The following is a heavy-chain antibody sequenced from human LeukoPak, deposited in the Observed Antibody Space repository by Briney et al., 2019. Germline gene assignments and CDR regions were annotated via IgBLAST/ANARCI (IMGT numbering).Heavy chain of an antibody. CDR3: AKGFYYGSGSYLFDY. CDR2: ISWDGGST. D-gene: IGHD3-10*01. Sequence: GGSLRLSCAASGFTFDDYTMRWVRQAPGKGLEWVSLISWDGGSTYYADSVKGRFTISRDNSKNSLYLQMNSLRTEDTALYYCAKGFYYGSGSYLFDYWGQGTLVTVSS. CDR1: GFTFDDYT. J-gene: IGHJ4*02. V-gene: IGHV3-43*01.